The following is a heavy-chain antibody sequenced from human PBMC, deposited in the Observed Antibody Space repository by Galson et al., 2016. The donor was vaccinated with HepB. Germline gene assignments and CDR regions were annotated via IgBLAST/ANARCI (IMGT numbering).Heavy chain of an antibody. V-gene: IGHV1-2*04. D-gene: IGHD3-22*01. CDR2: INPNNGGT. CDR3: ARESVGVGYYMHYKFYGFDV. CDR1: GYSFTGYY. J-gene: IGHJ6*02. Sequence: SVKVSCKAFGYSFTGYYIHWVRQAPGQGLEWMGRINPNNGGTNFAQKFQGWVTMTSDMPISTVYMELSRLTSADTAVYYCARESVGVGYYMHYKFYGFDVWGQGTTVIVSS.